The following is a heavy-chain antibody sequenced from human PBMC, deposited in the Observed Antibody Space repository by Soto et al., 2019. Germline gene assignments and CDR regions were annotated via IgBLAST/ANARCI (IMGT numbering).Heavy chain of an antibody. CDR2: INPNSGGT. CDR3: ASSSSMNRIDAFDI. CDR1: GYTFTGYY. D-gene: IGHD2-2*01. V-gene: IGHV1-2*04. J-gene: IGHJ3*02. Sequence: GASVKVSCKASGYTFTGYYMHWVRQAPGQGLEWMGWINPNSGGTNYAQKFQGWVTMTRDTSISTAYMELSRLRSDDTAVYYCASSSSMNRIDAFDIWGQGTMVTVSS.